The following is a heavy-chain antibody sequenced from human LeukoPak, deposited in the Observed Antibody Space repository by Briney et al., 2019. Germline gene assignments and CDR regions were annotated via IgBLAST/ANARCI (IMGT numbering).Heavy chain of an antibody. D-gene: IGHD6-13*01. Sequence: PGGSLRLSCAASGFTVSSNYMSWVRQAPGKGLEWVSVIYSGGSTYYADSVKGRFTISRDNSKNTLYLQMNSLRAEDTAVYYCAREAAAGAAVLDYWGQGTLVTVSS. J-gene: IGHJ4*02. CDR2: IYSGGST. CDR1: GFTVSSNY. V-gene: IGHV3-53*01. CDR3: AREAAAGAAVLDY.